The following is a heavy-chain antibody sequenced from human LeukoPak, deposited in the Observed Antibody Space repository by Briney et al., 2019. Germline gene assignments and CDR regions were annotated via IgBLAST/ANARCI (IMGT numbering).Heavy chain of an antibody. CDR2: ISYDGSNK. V-gene: IGHV3-30-3*01. J-gene: IGHJ4*02. D-gene: IGHD3-10*01. CDR1: GFTLSGYP. CDR3: AREDYYGYFDY. Sequence: GGSLRLSCAASGFTLSGYPIHWVRQAPGKGLEWVAVISYDGSNKYYADSVKGRFTISRDNSKNTLYLQMNSLRAEDTAVYYCAREDYYGYFDYRGQGTLVTVSS.